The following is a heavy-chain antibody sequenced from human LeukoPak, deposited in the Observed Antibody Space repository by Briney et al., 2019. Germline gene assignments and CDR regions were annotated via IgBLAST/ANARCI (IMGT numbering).Heavy chain of an antibody. CDR3: AREGGRAVPGRFDQ. CDR2: IQNDGSDK. J-gene: IGHJ4*02. V-gene: IGHV3-30*02. D-gene: IGHD6-13*01. CDR1: GINFRSSG. Sequence: GGSLRLSCAASGINFRSSGMHWVRQAPGKGLEWSTFIQNDGSDKYYAASVKGRFTISRDNSKNTVYLHMASLRADDTALYYCAREGGRAVPGRFDQWGQGTLVTVSS.